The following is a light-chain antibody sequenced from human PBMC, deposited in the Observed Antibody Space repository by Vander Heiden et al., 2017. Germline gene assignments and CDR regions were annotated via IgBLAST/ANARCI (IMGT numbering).Light chain of an antibody. CDR2: EVN. Sequence: QSALTQPASVSGSPGQSITISCTGTSSDVGSYLVSWYQQYPGKAPKLMIYEVNKRPSGVSNRFSGSKSGNTASLTISGLQAEDEADYYCCSYAGSSAFYVFGTGTKVTVL. J-gene: IGLJ1*01. CDR3: CSYAGSSAFYV. CDR1: SSDVGSYL. V-gene: IGLV2-23*02.